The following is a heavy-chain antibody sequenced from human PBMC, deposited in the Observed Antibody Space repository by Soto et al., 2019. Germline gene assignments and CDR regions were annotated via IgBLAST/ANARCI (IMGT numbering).Heavy chain of an antibody. CDR3: ARLLDPYYYYYGMDV. CDR1: GYSFTIYC. J-gene: IGHJ6*02. CDR2: IDPSDSYT. D-gene: IGHD3-3*02. V-gene: IGHV5-10-1*01. Sequence: GESLKISCNGSGYSFTIYCISWVRQMPGKGLEWMGRIDPSDSYTNYSPSFQGHVTISADKSISTAYLQWSSLKASDTAMYYCARLLDPYYYYYGMDVWGQGTTVTVA.